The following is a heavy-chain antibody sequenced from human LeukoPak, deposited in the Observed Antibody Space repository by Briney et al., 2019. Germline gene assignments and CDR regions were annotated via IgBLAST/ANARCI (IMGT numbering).Heavy chain of an antibody. V-gene: IGHV3-7*01. CDR2: IKQDGSEK. Sequence: SGVSLRLSCAASGFTFSSYWMNWVRQAPGKGLEWVANIKQDGSEKKYVDSVKGRFTISRDNAKNSLYLQMNSLRAEDTAVYYCMTASRSSSWPPPTWGQGTLVTVSS. J-gene: IGHJ5*02. CDR3: MTASRSSSWPPPT. D-gene: IGHD6-13*01. CDR1: GFTFSSYW.